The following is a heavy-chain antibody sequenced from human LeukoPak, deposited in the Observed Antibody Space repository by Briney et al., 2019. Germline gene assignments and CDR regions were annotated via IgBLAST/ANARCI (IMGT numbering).Heavy chain of an antibody. CDR3: AKSRGAINDVFDI. CDR1: GFSFFSFA. Sequence: PGGFLRISCAAPGFSFFSFAMSWGRPGQGEGGGWVSGISTSGGSTYYADSVKGRFTISRDNSKNTLYVQMSSLRAEDTAEYYCAKSRGAINDVFDIWGQGTMVTVSA. D-gene: IGHD3-22*01. V-gene: IGHV3-23*01. CDR2: ISTSGGST. J-gene: IGHJ3*02.